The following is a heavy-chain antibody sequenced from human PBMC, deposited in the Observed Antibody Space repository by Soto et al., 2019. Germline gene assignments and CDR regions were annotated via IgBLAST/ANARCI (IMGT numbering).Heavy chain of an antibody. J-gene: IGHJ5*02. D-gene: IGHD3-3*01. V-gene: IGHV3-7*03. CDR1: GLTVSSYW. CDR2: IKPDGSEK. CDR3: ARSITTLGVVTISDDNWFDP. Sequence: GSLRLSCEASGLTVSSYWMTWVRQAPGKGLEWVADIKPDGSEKYYVDSVEGRFTISRDNAKNSIYLEMNSLRVEDTAVYYCARSITTLGVVTISDDNWFDPWGQGTPVTVSS.